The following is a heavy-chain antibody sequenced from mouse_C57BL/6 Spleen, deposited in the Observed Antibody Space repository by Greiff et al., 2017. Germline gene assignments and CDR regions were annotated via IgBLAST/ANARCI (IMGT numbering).Heavy chain of an antibody. CDR3: ARNPYYDYGYAMDY. J-gene: IGHJ4*01. V-gene: IGHV5-16*01. CDR1: GFTFSDYY. CDR2: INYDGSST. Sequence: EVQVVESEGGLVQPGSSMKLSCTASGFTFSDYYMAWVRQVPEKGLEWVANINYDGSSTYYLDSLKSRFIISRDNAKNILYLQMSSLKSEDTATYYCARNPYYDYGYAMDYWGQGTSVTVSS. D-gene: IGHD2-4*01.